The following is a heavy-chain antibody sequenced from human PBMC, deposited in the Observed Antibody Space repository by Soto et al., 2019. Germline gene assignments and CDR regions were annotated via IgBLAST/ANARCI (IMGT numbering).Heavy chain of an antibody. CDR1: GGSISSSSYY. V-gene: IGHV4-39*01. J-gene: IGHJ2*01. CDR3: ARQGRITIFGVVIPDSYWYFDL. CDR2: IYYSGST. D-gene: IGHD3-3*01. Sequence: SETLSLTCTVSGGSISSSSYYWGWIRQPPGKGLEWIGSIYYSGSTYYNPSLKSRVTISVDTSKNQFSLKLSSVTAADTAVYYCARQGRITIFGVVIPDSYWYFDLWGRGTLVTVSS.